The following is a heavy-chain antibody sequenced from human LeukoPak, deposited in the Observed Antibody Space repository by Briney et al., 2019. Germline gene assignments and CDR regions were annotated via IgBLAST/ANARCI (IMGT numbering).Heavy chain of an antibody. J-gene: IGHJ4*02. CDR3: GRLGTVEGTLEDY. Sequence: PGGSLRLSCAASGFTFSRYCMSWVRQPPGKGLAGVANIKHDGSEKYYVDSVKGRFTISRDNAKNSLYLQMNSLRGEDWAVDHCGRLGTVEGTLEDYGRQGTRVTVTS. D-gene: IGHD2/OR15-2a*01. CDR2: IKHDGSEK. CDR1: GFTFSRYC. V-gene: IGHV3-7*01.